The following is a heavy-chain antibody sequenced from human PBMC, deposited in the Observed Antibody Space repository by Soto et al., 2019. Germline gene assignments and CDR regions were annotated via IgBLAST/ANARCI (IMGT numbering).Heavy chain of an antibody. CDR3: TTHSGSYYYYGMDV. D-gene: IGHD1-26*01. V-gene: IGHV3-15*01. Sequence: GGSLRLSCAASGFTFCNAWMSWVRQAPGKGLEWVGRIKSKTDGGTTDYAAPVKGRFTISRDDSKNTLYLQMNSLKTEDTAVYYCTTHSGSYYYYGMDVWGQGTTVTVSS. CDR1: GFTFCNAW. J-gene: IGHJ6*02. CDR2: IKSKTDGGTT.